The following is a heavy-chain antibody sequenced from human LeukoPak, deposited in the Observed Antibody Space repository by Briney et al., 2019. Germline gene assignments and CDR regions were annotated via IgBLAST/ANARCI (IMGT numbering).Heavy chain of an antibody. CDR3: SKLVGTTKIDY. CDR2: TRYDGSNE. V-gene: IGHV3-30*02. CDR1: GFSVSSYG. J-gene: IGHJ4*02. Sequence: GGSLRLSCSASGFSVSSYGMHWVRQAPGKGLEWVAFTRYDGSNEYYVDSVKGRFTISRDNSKNTLYLQMNSLRAEDTAAYYCSKLVGTTKIDYWGQGTLVTVSS. D-gene: IGHD1-26*01.